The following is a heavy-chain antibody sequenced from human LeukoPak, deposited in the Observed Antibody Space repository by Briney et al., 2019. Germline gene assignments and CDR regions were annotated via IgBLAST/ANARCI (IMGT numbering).Heavy chain of an antibody. CDR2: IYYNGST. D-gene: IGHD1-26*01. CDR3: ARAPSYSSNFGY. J-gene: IGHJ4*02. CDR1: SGSISAYY. V-gene: IGHV4-59*01. Sequence: SETLSLTCTVSSGSISAYYWSWIRQPPGKGLEWIGYIYYNGSTNCSPSLKSRVAMSVDTSKNQFSLRLNSVTAADTAMYYCARAPSYSSNFGYWGRGTLVTVSS.